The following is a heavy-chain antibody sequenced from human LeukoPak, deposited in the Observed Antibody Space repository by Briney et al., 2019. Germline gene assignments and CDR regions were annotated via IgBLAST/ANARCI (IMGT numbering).Heavy chain of an antibody. J-gene: IGHJ4*02. CDR1: GFTVSRNY. Sequence: GGSLRLSCAASGFTVSRNYMSWVRQAPGKGLEWVSVIYSGGSTYYADSVKGRFTISRDNSKNTLYLQMNSLRAEDTAVYYCARDDMVATRIVDYWGQGTLVTVSS. CDR2: IYSGGST. V-gene: IGHV3-66*02. D-gene: IGHD5-12*01. CDR3: ARDDMVATRIVDY.